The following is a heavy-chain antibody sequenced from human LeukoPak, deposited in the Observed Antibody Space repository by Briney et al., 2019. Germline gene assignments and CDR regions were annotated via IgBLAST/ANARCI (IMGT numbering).Heavy chain of an antibody. J-gene: IGHJ4*02. CDR3: ASSPCTNGVCLDY. CDR1: GYTFTGYY. D-gene: IGHD2-8*01. V-gene: IGHV1-2*02. Sequence: ASVKVTCKASGYTFTGYYMHWVRQAPGQGLEWMGWINPNSGGTNYAQKFQGRVTMTRDTSISTAYMELSRLRSDDTAVYYCASSPCTNGVCLDYWGQGTLVTVSS. CDR2: INPNSGGT.